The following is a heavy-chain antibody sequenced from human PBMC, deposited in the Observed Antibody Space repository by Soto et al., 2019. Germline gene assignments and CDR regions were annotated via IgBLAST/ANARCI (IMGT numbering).Heavy chain of an antibody. V-gene: IGHV3-74*01. CDR1: GFTFSNYW. CDR3: VRDSHGDY. CDR2: IDHDGPT. J-gene: IGHJ4*02. Sequence: EVQLVESGGGLVQPGGSLRLSCAGSGFTFSNYWMHWVRQDPGKGLEWVSRIDHDGPTDYADSVRGRFTISRDNAENTLYLQMNSLRPEDRAVYYCVRDSHGDYWGQGTLVTVSS.